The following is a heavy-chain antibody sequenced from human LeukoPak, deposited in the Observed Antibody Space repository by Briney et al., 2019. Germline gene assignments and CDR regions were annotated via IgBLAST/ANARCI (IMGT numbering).Heavy chain of an antibody. CDR2: IYHSGST. CDR3: ARQTPSDY. Sequence: SETLSLTXAVSGYSISSGYYWGWIRQPPGKGLEWIGSIYHSGSTYYNPSLKSRVTISVDTSKNQFSLKLSSVTAADTAVYYCARQTPSDYWGQGTLVTVSS. J-gene: IGHJ4*02. CDR1: GYSISSGYY. V-gene: IGHV4-38-2*01.